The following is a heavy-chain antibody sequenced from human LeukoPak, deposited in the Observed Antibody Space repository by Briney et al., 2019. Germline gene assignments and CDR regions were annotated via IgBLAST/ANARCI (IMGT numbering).Heavy chain of an antibody. CDR1: GGPFSIYY. D-gene: IGHD6-13*01. CDR2: IYYSGST. V-gene: IGHV4-59*01. CDR3: ARSRGYFDY. Sequence: PSETLSLTCAVYGGPFSIYYWSWIRQPPGKGLEWIGYIYYSGSTNYNPSLKSRVTISVDTSKNQFSLKLSSVTAADTALYYCARSRGYFDYWGQGTLVTVSS. J-gene: IGHJ4*02.